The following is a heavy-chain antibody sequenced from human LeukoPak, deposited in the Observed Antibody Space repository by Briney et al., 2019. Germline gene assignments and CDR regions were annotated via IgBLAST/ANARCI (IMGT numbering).Heavy chain of an antibody. V-gene: IGHV3-64*01. CDR3: ARDVEGDYYDSSGNDY. CDR2: ISSNGGST. Sequence: GGSLRLSCAASGFTFSSYAMHWVRQAPGKGLEYVSAISSNGGSTYYANSVKGRFTISRDNSKNTLYLQMGSLRAEDMAVYYCARDVEGDYYDSSGNDYWGQGTLVTVSS. CDR1: GFTFSSYA. J-gene: IGHJ4*02. D-gene: IGHD3-22*01.